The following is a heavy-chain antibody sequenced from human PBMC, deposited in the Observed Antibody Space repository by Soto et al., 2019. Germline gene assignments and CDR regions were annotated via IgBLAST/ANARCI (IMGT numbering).Heavy chain of an antibody. D-gene: IGHD3-16*01. V-gene: IGHV4-38-2*01. CDR2: ISYSAKT. CDR3: TRGAGAPWVRFDS. J-gene: IGHJ4*02. Sequence: PSETLSLTCGVSGYSITSGFYWGWVRQSPGKGLEWIGTISYSAKTFYHPSLASRFSMAVDSSKNQFSLRLTSVTAADTALYYCTRGAGAPWVRFDSWGRGILVTVSS. CDR1: GYSITSGFY.